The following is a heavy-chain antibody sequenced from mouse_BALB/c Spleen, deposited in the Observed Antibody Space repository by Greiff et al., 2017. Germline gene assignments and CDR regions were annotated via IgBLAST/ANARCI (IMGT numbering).Heavy chain of an antibody. V-gene: IGHV5-4*02. CDR2: ISDGGSYT. J-gene: IGHJ4*01. CDR1: GFTFSDYY. CDR3: ARVVYDYDYAMDY. D-gene: IGHD2-4*01. Sequence: EVQLQESGGGLVKPGGSLKLSCAASGFTFSDYYMYWVRQTPEKRLEWVATISDGGSYTYYPDSVKGRFTISRDNAKNNLYLQMSSLKSEDTAMYYCARVVYDYDYAMDYWGQGTSVTVSS.